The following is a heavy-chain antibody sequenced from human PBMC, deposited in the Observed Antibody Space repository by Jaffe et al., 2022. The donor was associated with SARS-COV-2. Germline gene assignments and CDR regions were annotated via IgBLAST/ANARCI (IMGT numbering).Heavy chain of an antibody. CDR2: IYTSGST. J-gene: IGHJ6*02. V-gene: IGHV4-61*02. CDR1: GGSISSGSYY. CDR3: ARETTRTAVYYYGMDV. D-gene: IGHD2-2*01. Sequence: QVQLQESGPGLVKPSQTLSLTCTVSGGSISSGSYYWSWIRQPAGKGLEWIGRIYTSGSTNYNPSLKSRVTISVDTSKNQFSLKLSSVTAADTAVYYCARETTRTAVYYYGMDVWGQGTTVTVSS.